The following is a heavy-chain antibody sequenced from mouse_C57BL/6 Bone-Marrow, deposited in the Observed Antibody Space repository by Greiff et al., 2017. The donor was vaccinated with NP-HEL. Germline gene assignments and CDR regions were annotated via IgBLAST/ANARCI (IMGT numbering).Heavy chain of an antibody. CDR1: GYSITSGYY. V-gene: IGHV3-6*01. CDR2: ISYDGSN. D-gene: IGHD1-1*01. Sequence: EVQLVESGPGLVKPSQSLSLTCSVTGYSITSGYYWNWIRQFPGNKLEWMGYISYDGSNNYNPSLKNRISITRDTSKNQFFLKYNSVTTEDTATYYCARDLAVCLPAMDYWGQGTSVTVSS. J-gene: IGHJ4*01. CDR3: ARDLAVCLPAMDY.